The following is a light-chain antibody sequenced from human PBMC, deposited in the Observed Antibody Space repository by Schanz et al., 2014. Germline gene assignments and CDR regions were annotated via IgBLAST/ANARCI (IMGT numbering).Light chain of an antibody. CDR2: EDT. CDR3: CSYAGNYTRV. CDR1: SSDVGSYNL. Sequence: QSALTQPASVSGSPGQSITVSCTGTSSDVGSYNLVSWYQQHPGKAPKLMIYEDTQRPSGVPDRFSGSKSGNTASLTISGLQAEDEADYYCCSYAGNYTRVFGGGTKLTVL. J-gene: IGLJ2*01. V-gene: IGLV2-23*01.